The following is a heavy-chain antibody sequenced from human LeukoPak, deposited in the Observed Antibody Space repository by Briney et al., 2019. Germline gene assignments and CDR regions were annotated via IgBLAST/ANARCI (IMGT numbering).Heavy chain of an antibody. V-gene: IGHV4-59*01. CDR1: GGSISSYY. CDR2: IYYSGST. CDR3: ARGVWFGSDAFDI. D-gene: IGHD3-10*01. Sequence: SETLSLTCTVSGGSISSYYWSWIRQPPGKALEWIGYIYYSGSTNYNPSLKSRVTISVDTSKNQFSLKLSSVTAADTAVYYCARGVWFGSDAFDIWGQGTMVTVSS. J-gene: IGHJ3*02.